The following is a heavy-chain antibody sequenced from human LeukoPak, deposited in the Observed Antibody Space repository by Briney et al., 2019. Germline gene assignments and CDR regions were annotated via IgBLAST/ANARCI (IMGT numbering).Heavy chain of an antibody. CDR2: INTNTGNP. D-gene: IGHD3-22*01. CDR3: ARDAGGGGYYQIPAFDI. CDR1: GYTFTSYG. J-gene: IGHJ3*02. V-gene: IGHV7-4-1*02. Sequence: VASVKVSCKASGYTFTSYGISWVRQAPGQGLEWMGWINTNTGNPTYAQGFTGRFVFSLDTSVSTAYLQISSLKAEDTAVYYCARDAGGGGYYQIPAFDIWGQGTMVTVSS.